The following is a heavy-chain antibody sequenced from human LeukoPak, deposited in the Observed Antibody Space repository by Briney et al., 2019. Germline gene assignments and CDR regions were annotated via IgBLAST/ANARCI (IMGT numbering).Heavy chain of an antibody. CDR2: ISAYNGNT. J-gene: IGHJ4*02. V-gene: IGHV1-18*01. Sequence: GASVKVSCKASGYTFTSYGISWVRQAPGQGLEWMGWISAYNGNTNYAQKLQGRVTMTTDTSTSTAYMELRSLRSDDTAVYYCARAHLDYDFWSGYYSQYYFDYWGQGTLVTVSS. CDR1: GYTFTSYG. D-gene: IGHD3-3*01. CDR3: ARAHLDYDFWSGYYSQYYFDY.